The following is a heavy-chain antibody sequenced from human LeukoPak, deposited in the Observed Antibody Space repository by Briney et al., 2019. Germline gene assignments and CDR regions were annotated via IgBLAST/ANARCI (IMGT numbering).Heavy chain of an antibody. J-gene: IGHJ4*02. Sequence: ASVKVSCKASGYTFTSYGISWVRQAPGQGLEWMGWISAYNGNTNYAQKLQGRVTMTTDTSTSTAYMELRSLRSEDTAVYYCAREAYGSGSTYYFDYWGQGTLVTVSS. D-gene: IGHD3-10*01. CDR2: ISAYNGNT. CDR3: AREAYGSGSTYYFDY. V-gene: IGHV1-18*01. CDR1: GYTFTSYG.